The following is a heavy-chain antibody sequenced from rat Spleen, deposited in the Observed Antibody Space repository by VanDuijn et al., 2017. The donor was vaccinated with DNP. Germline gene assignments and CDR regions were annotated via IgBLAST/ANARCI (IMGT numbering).Heavy chain of an antibody. Sequence: EVKLVESGGGLVQPGKSLKLSCAASGFNFNDNWMGWVRQAPGKGLEWIGEINKESGTIIYSPSLKDKFAISRDNAQNTLYLQMNSLRSEDTATYYCIRAIALIRGYVMDAWGQGASVTVSS. D-gene: IGHD1-2*01. CDR2: INKESGTI. CDR1: GFNFNDNW. V-gene: IGHV4-2*01. J-gene: IGHJ4*01. CDR3: IRAIALIRGYVMDA.